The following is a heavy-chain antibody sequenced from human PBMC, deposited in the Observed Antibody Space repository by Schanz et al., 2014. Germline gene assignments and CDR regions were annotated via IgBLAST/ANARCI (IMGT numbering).Heavy chain of an antibody. D-gene: IGHD4-17*01. CDR2: ISAYNGIT. CDR3: ARWIDAYGADNYFDY. V-gene: IGHV1-18*01. Sequence: QVQLVQSGAEVKKPGASVKVSCKASGYTFTSYGISWVRQAPGQGLGWMGCISAYNGITKYPQKLVSRVTITTDSSTSTACMEFSSLRSDDTAVYSSARWIDAYGADNYFDYWGQGTLVTVSS. CDR1: GYTFTSYG. J-gene: IGHJ4*02.